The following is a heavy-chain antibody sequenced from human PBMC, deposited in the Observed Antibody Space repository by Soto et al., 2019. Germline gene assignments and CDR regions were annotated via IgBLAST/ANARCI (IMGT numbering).Heavy chain of an antibody. J-gene: IGHJ4*02. V-gene: IGHV1-46*03. D-gene: IGHD5-12*01. CDR1: GYTFSNYY. Sequence: QVQLVQSGAEVKKPGASVKVSCKASGYTFSNYYMHWVRQAPGQGLEWMGIINPSGGSTSYGQKFQGRVTMTRNTSTTTVYMELSTLRSEDTAVYNCAKDRDGYNGAFDYWGQGTLVTVSS. CDR2: INPSGGST. CDR3: AKDRDGYNGAFDY.